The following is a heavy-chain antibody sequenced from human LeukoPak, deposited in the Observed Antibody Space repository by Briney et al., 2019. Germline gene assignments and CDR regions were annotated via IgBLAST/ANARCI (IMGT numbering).Heavy chain of an antibody. CDR3: ARGRGLLEWLLDFDY. D-gene: IGHD3-3*01. V-gene: IGHV1-69*13. Sequence: GASVKVSCKASGGTFSSYAISWVRQAPGQGLEWMGGIIPIFGTANYAQKFQGRVTITADESTSTAYMELSSLRSEDTAVYYCARGRGLLEWLLDFDYWGQGTLVTVSS. CDR1: GGTFSSYA. CDR2: IIPIFGTA. J-gene: IGHJ4*02.